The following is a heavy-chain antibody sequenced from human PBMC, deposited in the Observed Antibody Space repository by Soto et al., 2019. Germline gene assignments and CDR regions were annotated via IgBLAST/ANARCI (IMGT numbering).Heavy chain of an antibody. V-gene: IGHV3-48*02. CDR2: ISSSSSTI. CDR3: ARDIYCSSTSCYSTGVEA. D-gene: IGHD2-2*01. Sequence: GGSLRLSCAASGFTFSSYSMNWVRQAPGKGLEWVSYISSSSSTIYYADSVKGRFTISRDNAKNSLYLQMNSLRDEDTAVYYCARDIYCSSTSCYSTGVEAWGQGTLVTVSS. CDR1: GFTFSSYS. J-gene: IGHJ5*02.